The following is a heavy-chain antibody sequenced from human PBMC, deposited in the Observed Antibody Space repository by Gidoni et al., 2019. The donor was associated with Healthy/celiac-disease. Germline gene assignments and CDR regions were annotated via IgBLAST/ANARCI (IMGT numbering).Heavy chain of an antibody. Sequence: EEQLVESGGGVVQPGGSLRLCCAASGFPSSSNYMSWVRQAPVTGLGCVSVSYSGGSTYYGDSVKGRFTISRDNSKNTLYLPMNSLRAEDTAVYYCARDNSSGWQYYFDYWGQGTLVTVSS. CDR3: ARDNSSGWQYYFDY. CDR2: SYSGGST. CDR1: GFPSSSNY. D-gene: IGHD6-19*01. J-gene: IGHJ4*02. V-gene: IGHV3-66*01.